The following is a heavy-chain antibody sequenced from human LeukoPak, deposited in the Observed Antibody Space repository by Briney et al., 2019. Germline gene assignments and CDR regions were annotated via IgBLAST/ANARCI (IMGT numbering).Heavy chain of an antibody. CDR3: ARVASGSYYPYYYYYMDV. CDR2: ISSSSSYI. J-gene: IGHJ6*03. D-gene: IGHD1-26*01. Sequence: GSLRLSCAASGFPFSSYSMNWVRQAPGKGLEWVSSISSSSSYIYYADSVKGRFTISRDNAKNSLYLQMNSLRAEDTAVYYCARVASGSYYPYYYYYMDVWGKGTMVTVSS. CDR1: GFPFSSYS. V-gene: IGHV3-21*01.